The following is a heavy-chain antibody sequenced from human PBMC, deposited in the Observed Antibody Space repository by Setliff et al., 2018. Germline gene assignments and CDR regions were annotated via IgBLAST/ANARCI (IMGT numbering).Heavy chain of an antibody. Sequence: SETLSLTCTVSGGSISSSSYYWGWIRQPPGKGLEWIGSIYYSGSTYYNPSLKSRVTISVDTSKNQFSLKLSSVTAADTAVYYCARDRVTTLENYYYYYGMDVWGQGSTVTVSS. CDR3: ARDRVTTLENYYYYYGMDV. CDR2: IYYSGST. V-gene: IGHV4-39*07. J-gene: IGHJ6*02. D-gene: IGHD4-17*01. CDR1: GGSISSSSYY.